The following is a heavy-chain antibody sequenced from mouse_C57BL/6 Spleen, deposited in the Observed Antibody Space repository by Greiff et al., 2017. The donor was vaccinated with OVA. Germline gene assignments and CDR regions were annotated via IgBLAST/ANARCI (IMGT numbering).Heavy chain of an antibody. CDR2: IYPGNSDT. J-gene: IGHJ4*01. CDR1: GYTFTSYW. D-gene: IGHD1-1*01. V-gene: IGHV1-5*01. CDR3: TGITTVVGDAMDY. Sequence: VQLQQSGTVLARPGASVKMSCKTSGYTFTSYWMHWVKQRPGQGLEWIGAIYPGNSDTSYNQKFKGKAKLTAVTSASTAYMELSSLTNEDSAVYYCTGITTVVGDAMDYWGQGTSVTVSS.